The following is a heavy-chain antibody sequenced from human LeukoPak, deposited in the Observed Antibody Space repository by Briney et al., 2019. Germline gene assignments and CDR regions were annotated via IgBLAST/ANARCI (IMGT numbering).Heavy chain of an antibody. CDR2: ISAYNGNT. V-gene: IGHV1-18*01. J-gene: IGHJ4*02. CDR3: ARDGEVEPGAVDY. CDR1: GGTFSSYA. D-gene: IGHD2-21*01. Sequence: ASVKVSCKASGGTFSSYAIGCVRQAPGQGLEWMGWISAYNGNTNYAQKLQGRVTMTTDTSTSTAYMELRSLRSGDTAVYYCARDGEVEPGAVDYWGQGTLVTVSS.